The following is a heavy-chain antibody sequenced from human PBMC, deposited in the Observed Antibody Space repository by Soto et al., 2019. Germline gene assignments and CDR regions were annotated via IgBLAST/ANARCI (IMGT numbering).Heavy chain of an antibody. V-gene: IGHV5-51*01. CDR2: IYPGDSDT. CDR1: GYSFTSYW. CDR3: ARPTYDFWSGYYFDY. J-gene: IGHJ4*02. Sequence: GESLKISCKGSGYSFTSYWIGWVRQMPGKGLEWMGIIYPGDSDTRYSPSFQGQVTISADKSISTAYLQWSSLKASDTAMYYCARPTYDFWSGYYFDYWGQGTRVTVSS. D-gene: IGHD3-3*01.